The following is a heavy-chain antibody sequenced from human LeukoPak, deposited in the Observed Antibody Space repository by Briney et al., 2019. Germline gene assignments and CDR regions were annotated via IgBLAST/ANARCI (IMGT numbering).Heavy chain of an antibody. CDR2: IIPIFGTA. Sequence: ASVKVSCKASGGTFSSYAISWVRQAPGQGLEWMRGIIPIFGTANYAQKFQGRVTITADKSTSTAYMELSSLRSEDTAVYYCARLEYSSWNYYFDYWGQGTLVTVSS. CDR1: GGTFSSYA. D-gene: IGHD6-6*01. CDR3: ARLEYSSWNYYFDY. J-gene: IGHJ4*02. V-gene: IGHV1-69*06.